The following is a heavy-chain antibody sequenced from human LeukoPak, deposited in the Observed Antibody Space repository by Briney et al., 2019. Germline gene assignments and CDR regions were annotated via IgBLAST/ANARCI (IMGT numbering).Heavy chain of an antibody. Sequence: ASVKVSCKASDYTFTNYGVSWVRQAPGQGLEWMGWISAYNGKTYYAQKFQGRVTVTTDTSTSTAYMDLRSLRSDDTAVYYCARTNLDCKNGVCYDYWGQGTPVTVSS. CDR3: ARTNLDCKNGVCYDY. J-gene: IGHJ4*02. D-gene: IGHD2-8*01. CDR1: DYTFTNYG. CDR2: ISAYNGKT. V-gene: IGHV1-18*01.